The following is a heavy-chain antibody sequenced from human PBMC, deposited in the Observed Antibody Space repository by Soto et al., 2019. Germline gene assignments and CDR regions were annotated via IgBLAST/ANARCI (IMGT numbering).Heavy chain of an antibody. J-gene: IGHJ4*02. V-gene: IGHV4-39*01. CDR1: GGSISSSSYY. CDR2: IYYSGST. Sequence: SETLSLTCTVYGGSISSSSYYWGWIRQPPGKGLEWIGSIYYSGSTYYNPSLKSRVTISVDTSKNQFSLKLSSVTAADTAVYYCARRTYSSGWYSDYWGQGTLVTVSS. D-gene: IGHD6-19*01. CDR3: ARRTYSSGWYSDY.